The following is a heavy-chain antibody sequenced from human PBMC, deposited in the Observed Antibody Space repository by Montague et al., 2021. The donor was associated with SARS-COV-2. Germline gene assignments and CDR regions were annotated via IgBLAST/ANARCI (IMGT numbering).Heavy chain of an antibody. CDR3: ARHVSGSLTHFHP. Sequence: SETLSLTCTVSGGSLSSYYWSWIRQPPGKGLEWIGYIYYSGSTNYNPSLKSRVTISVDTSTNQSSLNLSSVTAADTAVYYCARHVSGSLTHFHPWGQGSLVTVPS. D-gene: IGHD1-26*01. CDR1: GGSLSSYY. J-gene: IGHJ1*01. CDR2: IYYSGST. V-gene: IGHV4-59*08.